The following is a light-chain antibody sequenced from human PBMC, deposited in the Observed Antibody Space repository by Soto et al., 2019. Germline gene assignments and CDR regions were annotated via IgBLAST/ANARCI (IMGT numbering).Light chain of an antibody. Sequence: IMLTQAPGTLSLYPSEGATLSGRASQSVSSYLAWYQQKPGQAPRLLIYGASTRATGIPDRFSGSGSGTEFTLSISRLDPADFAVYYCQHYAASPWAFGPGTKVDIK. CDR1: QSVSSY. CDR2: GAS. CDR3: QHYAASPWA. V-gene: IGKV3-20*01. J-gene: IGKJ1*01.